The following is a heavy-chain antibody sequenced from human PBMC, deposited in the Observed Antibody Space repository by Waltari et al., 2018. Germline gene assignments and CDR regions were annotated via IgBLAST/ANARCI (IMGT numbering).Heavy chain of an antibody. D-gene: IGHD3-10*01. CDR3: ARDGPDGSGSSPYYFDY. CDR1: GGSISSGDYY. V-gene: IGHV4-30-4*08. Sequence: HVQLQESGPGLVKPSQTLSLTCTVSGGSISSGDYYWSWIRQPPGKGLEWIGYIYYSGSTYYNPSLKSRVTIAVDTSKNQFSLKLSSVTAADTAVYYCARDGPDGSGSSPYYFDYWGQGTLVTVSS. CDR2: IYYSGST. J-gene: IGHJ4*02.